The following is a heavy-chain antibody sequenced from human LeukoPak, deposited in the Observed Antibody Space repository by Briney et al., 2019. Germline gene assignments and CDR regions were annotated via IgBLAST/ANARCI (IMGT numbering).Heavy chain of an antibody. D-gene: IGHD4-17*01. CDR1: GGSFSGYY. CDR3: AREGYGDYYFDY. CDR2: INHSGST. J-gene: IGHJ4*02. V-gene: IGHV4-34*01. Sequence: SETLSLTCAVYGGSFSGYYWSWIRQPPGKGLEWIEEINHSGSTNYNPSLKSRVTISVDTSKNQFSLKLSSVTAADTAVYYCAREGYGDYYFDYWGQGTLVTVSS.